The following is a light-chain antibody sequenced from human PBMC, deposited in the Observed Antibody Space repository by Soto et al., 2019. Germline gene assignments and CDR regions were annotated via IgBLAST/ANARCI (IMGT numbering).Light chain of an antibody. Sequence: QSVLTQPASVSGSPGQSITISCTGTDSDIGVYNYVSWYQQYPGKAPKLMIYDVTNRPSGVSTRFSGSKSGNMASLTISGLQAEDEADYYCSSYANYNVVFGGGTKLTVL. CDR3: SSYANYNVV. J-gene: IGLJ2*01. V-gene: IGLV2-14*03. CDR1: DSDIGVYNY. CDR2: DVT.